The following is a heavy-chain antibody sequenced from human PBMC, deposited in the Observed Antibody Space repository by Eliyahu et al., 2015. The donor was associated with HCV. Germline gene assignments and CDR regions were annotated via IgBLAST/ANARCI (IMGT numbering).Heavy chain of an antibody. CDR3: ARGGHFDWFYYGMDV. Sequence: EVQLVESGGGLVKPGGSLRLSCAASGFPFSSYSMNWVRQAPGKGLEWVSSISSSSSYIYYADSVKGRFTISRDNAKNSLYLQMNSLRAEDTAVYYCARGGHFDWFYYGMDVWGQGTTVTVSS. V-gene: IGHV3-21*01. J-gene: IGHJ6*02. D-gene: IGHD3-9*01. CDR1: GFPFSSYS. CDR2: ISSSSSYI.